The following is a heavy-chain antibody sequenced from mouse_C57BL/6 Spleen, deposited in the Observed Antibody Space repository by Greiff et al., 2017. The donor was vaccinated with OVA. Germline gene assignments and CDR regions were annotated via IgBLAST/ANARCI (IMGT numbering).Heavy chain of an antibody. V-gene: IGHV1-15*01. J-gene: IGHJ2*01. CDR1: GYTFTDYE. CDR3: TDGTVAY. Sequence: QVQLKESGAELVRPGASVTLSCKASGYTFTDYEMHWVKQTPVHGLEWIGAIDPETGGTAYNQKFKGKAILTADKSSSTAYMELRSLTSEDSAVYYCTDGTVAYWGQGTTLTVSS. CDR2: IDPETGGT. D-gene: IGHD1-1*01.